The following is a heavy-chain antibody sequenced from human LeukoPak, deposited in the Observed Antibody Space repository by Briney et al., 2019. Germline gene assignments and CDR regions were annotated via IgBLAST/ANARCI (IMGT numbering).Heavy chain of an antibody. CDR3: AKDAQRGFDYSNSLES. D-gene: IGHD4-11*01. CDR1: GFTFSHYG. V-gene: IGHV3-33*06. CDR2: TWSDGTNQ. J-gene: IGHJ5*01. Sequence: PGRSLRLSCAAAGFTFSHYGMHWVRQAPGKGLEWVAVTWSDGTNQYYADSVKGRFTISRDDSGNTVYLQMNSLRPEDTGVYYCAKDAQRGFDYSNSLESWGQGTPVTVST.